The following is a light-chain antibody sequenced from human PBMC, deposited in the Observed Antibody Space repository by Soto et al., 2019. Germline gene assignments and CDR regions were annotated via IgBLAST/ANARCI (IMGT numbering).Light chain of an antibody. CDR3: QQYFSYPLT. CDR2: WAS. J-gene: IGKJ4*01. V-gene: IGKV4-1*01. CDR1: QTISYTSINKTY. Sequence: DIVMTQSTDSLAVSLGERATISCKSSQTISYTSINKTYLAWYQQRPGQPPKLLIYWASIRGSGVPDRLSGSGFGTDFTLTISSLQTEDVAVYYCQQYFSYPLTFGGGTKVDI.